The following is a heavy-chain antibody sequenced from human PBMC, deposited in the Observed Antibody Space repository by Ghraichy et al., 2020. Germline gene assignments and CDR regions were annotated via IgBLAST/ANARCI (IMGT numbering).Heavy chain of an antibody. D-gene: IGHD2-8*01. CDR2: ISYDGSNK. V-gene: IGHV3-30*18. CDR1: GFSFSHYG. Sequence: GGSLRLSCAASGFSFSHYGMHWVRQAPGKGLEWVADISYDGSNKFYTDSVKGRFTISRDNSKNTLYLQMNSLRAEDTAVIYCAKDLRGYCTNTMCSLGHAVDICRQGTLVTVPS. CDR3: AKDLRGYCTNTMCSLGHAVDI. J-gene: IGHJ3*02.